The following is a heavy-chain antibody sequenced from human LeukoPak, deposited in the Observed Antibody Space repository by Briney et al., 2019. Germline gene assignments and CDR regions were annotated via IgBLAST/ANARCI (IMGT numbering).Heavy chain of an antibody. D-gene: IGHD3-3*01. CDR1: GYTFTGYY. J-gene: IGHJ4*02. CDR3: ARDYTIFGVVPEYYFDY. CDR2: INPNSGGT. V-gene: IGHV1-2*02. Sequence: ASVKVPCKASGYTFTGYYMHWVRQAPGQGLEWMGWINPNSGGTNYAQKFQGRVTMTRDTSISKAYMELSRLRSDDTAVYYCARDYTIFGVVPEYYFDYWGQGTLVTVSS.